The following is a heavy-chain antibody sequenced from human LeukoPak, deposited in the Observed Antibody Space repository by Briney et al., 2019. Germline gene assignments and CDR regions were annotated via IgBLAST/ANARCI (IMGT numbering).Heavy chain of an antibody. J-gene: IGHJ6*03. D-gene: IGHD3-10*01. CDR1: GYTFTSYA. CDR2: IIPIFGTA. V-gene: IGHV1-69*06. CDR3: ARRLVRGSLYYMDV. Sequence: GASVKVSCKASGYTFTSYAISWVRQAPGQGLEWMGGIIPIFGTANYAQKFQGRVTITADKSTSTAYMELSSLRSEDTAVYYCARRLVRGSLYYMDVWGKGTTVTVSS.